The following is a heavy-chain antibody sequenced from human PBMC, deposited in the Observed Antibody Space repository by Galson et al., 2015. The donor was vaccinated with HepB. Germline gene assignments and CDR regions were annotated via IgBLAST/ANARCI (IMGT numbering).Heavy chain of an antibody. V-gene: IGHV1-3*01. CDR3: ARLSLERREHDY. J-gene: IGHJ4*02. Sequence: SVKVSCKASGYTFTSYAMHWVRQAPGQRLEWMGWINAGNGNTKYSQKFQGRVTITRDTSASTAYMELSSLRSEDTAVYYCARLSLERREHDYWGQGTLVTVSS. D-gene: IGHD1-1*01. CDR1: GYTFTSYA. CDR2: INAGNGNT.